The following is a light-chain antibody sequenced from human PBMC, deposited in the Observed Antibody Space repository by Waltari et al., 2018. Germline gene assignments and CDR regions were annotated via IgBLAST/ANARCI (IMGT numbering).Light chain of an antibody. CDR1: RSNTWSPSD. CDR2: GNA. V-gene: IGLV1-40*01. Sequence: QSVLTQPPSVSGAPVQGVTIPCTGSRSNTWSPSDLHRYQQPPRTAPKLLLYGNANRPSGVPDRFSGPKSATSASLAITGLQAEDEADYYCQSYDITLGGHVVFGGGTKLTVL. J-gene: IGLJ2*01. CDR3: QSYDITLGGHVV.